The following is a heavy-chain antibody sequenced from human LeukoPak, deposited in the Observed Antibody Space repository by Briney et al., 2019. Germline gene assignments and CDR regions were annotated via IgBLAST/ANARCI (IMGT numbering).Heavy chain of an antibody. J-gene: IGHJ4*02. Sequence: GGSLRLSCAASGFTFSSYAMSWVRQAPGKGLEWVSAISGSGGSTYYADSVKGRFTISRDNFKNTLYLQMNSLRAEDTAVYYCAKMAAMIVVVTYFDYWGQGTLVTVSS. D-gene: IGHD3-22*01. V-gene: IGHV3-23*01. CDR1: GFTFSSYA. CDR2: ISGSGGST. CDR3: AKMAAMIVVVTYFDY.